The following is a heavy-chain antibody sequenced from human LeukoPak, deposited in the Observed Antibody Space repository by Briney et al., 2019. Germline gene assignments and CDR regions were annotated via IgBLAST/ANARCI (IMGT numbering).Heavy chain of an antibody. CDR1: GFTFSSYA. V-gene: IGHV3-30*04. Sequence: GRSLRLSCAASGFTFSSYAMHWVRQAPGKGLEWVAVISYDGSNKYYADSVKGRFTISRDNSKNTLYLQMNSLRAEDTAVYYCAKGYSNYYYYYMDVWGKGTTVTVSS. CDR3: AKGYSNYYYYYMDV. J-gene: IGHJ6*03. CDR2: ISYDGSNK. D-gene: IGHD4-11*01.